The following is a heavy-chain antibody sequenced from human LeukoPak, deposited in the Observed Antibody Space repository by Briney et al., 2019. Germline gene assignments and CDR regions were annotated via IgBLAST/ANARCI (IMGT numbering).Heavy chain of an antibody. Sequence: PSETLSLTCTVSGGSISSSSYYWGWIRQPPGKGLEWIGSIYYSGSTYYNPSLKSRATISVDTSKNQFSLKLSSVTAADTAVYYCARDGSSGDSSGYYYGNWFDPWGQGTLVTVSS. CDR3: ARDGSSGDSSGYYYGNWFDP. D-gene: IGHD3-22*01. V-gene: IGHV4-39*07. CDR1: GGSISSSSYY. CDR2: IYYSGST. J-gene: IGHJ5*02.